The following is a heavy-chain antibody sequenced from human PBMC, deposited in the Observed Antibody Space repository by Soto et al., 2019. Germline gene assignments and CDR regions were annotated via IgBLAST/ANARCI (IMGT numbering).Heavy chain of an antibody. J-gene: IGHJ6*02. Sequence: EVQLLESGGGLVQPGGSLTLSCAASGFAFSSYAMSWVRQAPGKGLEWVSGISDNGGSTYYGDSVKGRFTISRDNSKNTFYLQRNSLRAGDTAVYYCVKDWSGSSCPCMDVWGQGTTVTVSS. D-gene: IGHD2-15*01. CDR1: GFAFSSYA. CDR3: VKDWSGSSCPCMDV. V-gene: IGHV3-23*01. CDR2: ISDNGGST.